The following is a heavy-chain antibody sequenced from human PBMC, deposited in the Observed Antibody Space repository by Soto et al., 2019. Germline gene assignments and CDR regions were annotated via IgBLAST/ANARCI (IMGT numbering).Heavy chain of an antibody. D-gene: IGHD3-10*01. V-gene: IGHV3-23*01. J-gene: IGHJ3*02. Sequence: EVQLLESGGGLVQQGGTLRLSCVASDFTFSNYAINWVRQAPRDGQELVSLISSSGGTTYYADSVKGRCSISRDNSKNTLYRQMNSLRVEDTAISFSARDIQVRGAKRGDDSFDIWGQGTMFTVS. CDR1: DFTFSNYA. CDR3: ARDIQVRGAKRGDDSFDI. CDR2: ISSSGGTT.